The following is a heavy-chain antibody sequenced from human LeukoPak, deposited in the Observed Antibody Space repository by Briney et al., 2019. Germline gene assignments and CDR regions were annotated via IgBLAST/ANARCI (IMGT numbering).Heavy chain of an antibody. CDR1: GFTFSSYA. CDR2: ISGSGGST. CDR3: AKCPVRTYCSGGSCQTYYFDY. J-gene: IGHJ4*02. V-gene: IGHV3-23*01. D-gene: IGHD2-15*01. Sequence: GGSLRLSCAASGFTFSSYAMSWVRQAPGKGLEWVSAISGSGGSTYYADSVKGRFTISRDNSKNTLYLQMNSLRAEDTAVYYCAKCPVRTYCSGGSCQTYYFDYWGQGTLVIVSS.